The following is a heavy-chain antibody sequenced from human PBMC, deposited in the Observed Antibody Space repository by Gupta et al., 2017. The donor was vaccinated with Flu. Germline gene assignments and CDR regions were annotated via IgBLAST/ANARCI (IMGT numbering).Heavy chain of an antibody. Sequence: QVQLVQSGAEVKKPGASVKVSCKASGYTFTGYYMHWVRQAPGQGLEWMGRSNPNSGGTNYAQKFQGRVTMTRDTSISTAYMELSRLRSDDTAVYYCARLGYSGSIRPSGVRDWPFDPWGQGTLVTVSS. J-gene: IGHJ5*02. CDR2: SNPNSGGT. D-gene: IGHD1-26*01. V-gene: IGHV1-2*06. CDR1: GYTFTGYY. CDR3: ARLGYSGSIRPSGVRDWPFDP.